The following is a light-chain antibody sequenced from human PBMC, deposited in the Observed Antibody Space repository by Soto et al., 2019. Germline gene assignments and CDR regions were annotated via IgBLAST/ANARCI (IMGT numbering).Light chain of an antibody. CDR2: GVY. CDR1: QSVSSN. Sequence: EIEMTQTPTILSVSPGARATLSCRASQSVSSNLAWYQQKPGQPPRLLMYGVYTRAPGTPARFSGSGSGTEFTLTISSLQSEDSAVYYCQQYDKWPPRTFGQGTKVDNK. J-gene: IGKJ1*01. V-gene: IGKV3D-15*01. CDR3: QQYDKWPPRT.